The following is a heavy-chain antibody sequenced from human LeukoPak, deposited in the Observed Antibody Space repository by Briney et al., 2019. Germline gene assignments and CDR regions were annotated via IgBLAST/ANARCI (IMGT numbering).Heavy chain of an antibody. V-gene: IGHV4-39*07. CDR3: ASLDWDSIDY. Sequence: SETLSLTCTVSGGSISSSSYYWGWIRQPPGKGLGWIGSIYYSGSTYYNPSLKSRVTISVDTSKNQFSLKLSSVTAADTAVYYCASLDWDSIDYWGQGTLVTVSS. CDR2: IYYSGST. D-gene: IGHD1-7*01. CDR1: GGSISSSSYY. J-gene: IGHJ4*02.